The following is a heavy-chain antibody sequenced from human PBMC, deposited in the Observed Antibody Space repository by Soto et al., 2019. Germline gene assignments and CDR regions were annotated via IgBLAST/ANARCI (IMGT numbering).Heavy chain of an antibody. CDR2: IYYSGST. D-gene: IGHD3-10*01. J-gene: IGHJ4*02. V-gene: IGHV4-39*01. Sequence: SETLSLTCTVSGGSISSSSYYWGWIRQPPGKGLEWIGSIYYSGSTYYNPSLKSRVTISVDTSKNQFSLKLSSVTAADTAVYYCDRSRVGLSFGEFGYYSDYWGQGTLVTVSS. CDR1: GGSISSSSYY. CDR3: DRSRVGLSFGEFGYYSDY.